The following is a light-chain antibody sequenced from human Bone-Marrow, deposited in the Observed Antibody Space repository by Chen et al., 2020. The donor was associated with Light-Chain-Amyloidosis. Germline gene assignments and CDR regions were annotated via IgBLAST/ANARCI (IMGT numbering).Light chain of an antibody. Sequence: SSELTQPPSVSVSPGQTARITCSGDDLPTKYAYWYQQKPGQAPVLVIHRETERPSGISERFSGSSSGTPATLTISGVQAEDEADYRCQSADSSGTYEVIFGGGTKLTVL. CDR3: QSADSSGTYEVI. CDR1: DLPTKY. V-gene: IGLV3-25*03. J-gene: IGLJ2*01. CDR2: RET.